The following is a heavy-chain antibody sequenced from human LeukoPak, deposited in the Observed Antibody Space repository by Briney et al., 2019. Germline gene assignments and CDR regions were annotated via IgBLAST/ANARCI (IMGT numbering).Heavy chain of an antibody. J-gene: IGHJ4*02. D-gene: IGHD5-12*01. V-gene: IGHV3-30*02. CDR1: GFTFSSYG. CDR2: IRYDGSNK. Sequence: GGSLRLSCAASGFTFSSYGMHWVRQAPGKGLEWVAFIRYDGSNKYYADSVKGRFTISRDNSKNTLYLQMNSLRAEDTAVYYCARYGYGQLTIDYWGQGTLVTVSS. CDR3: ARYGYGQLTIDY.